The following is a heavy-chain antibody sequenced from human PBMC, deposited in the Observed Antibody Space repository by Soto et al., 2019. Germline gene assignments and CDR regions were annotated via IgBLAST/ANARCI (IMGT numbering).Heavy chain of an antibody. V-gene: IGHV4-59*01. CDR3: ARNGIVGAHYYYYYGMDV. CDR2: IYYSGST. D-gene: IGHD1-26*01. Sequence: SETLSLTCTVSGGSISSYYWSWIRQPPGKGLEWIGYIYYSGSTNYNPSLKSRVTISVDTSKNQFSLKLSSVTAADTAVYYCARNGIVGAHYYYYYGMDVWGQGXTVTVSS. CDR1: GGSISSYY. J-gene: IGHJ6*02.